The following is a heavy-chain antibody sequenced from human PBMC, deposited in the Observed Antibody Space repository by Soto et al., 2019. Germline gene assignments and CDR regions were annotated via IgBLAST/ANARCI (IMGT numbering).Heavy chain of an antibody. V-gene: IGHV2-26*01. CDR2: IFSNDEK. CDR3: PRLRPDFWSGYYPQVDMHV. CDR1: GFSLSNARMG. D-gene: IGHD3-3*01. J-gene: IGHJ6*02. Sequence: QVTLKESGPVPVKPTETLTLTCTVSGFSLSNARMGVSWIRQPPGKALEWLAHIFSNDEKPYSTSLKSRLTTSKDTSKGQVVLTMTNMDPEDTARYYCPRLRPDFWSGYYPQVDMHVWGQGTTVTVSS.